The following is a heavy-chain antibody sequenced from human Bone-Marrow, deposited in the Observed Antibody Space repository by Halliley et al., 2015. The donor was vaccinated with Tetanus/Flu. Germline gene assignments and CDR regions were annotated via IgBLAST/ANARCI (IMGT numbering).Heavy chain of an antibody. CDR2: DT. CDR3: VRGRHCNSSSCYSGLGGKSGLDF. D-gene: IGHD2-2*01. Sequence: DTYYSGSVKGRFTISRDNDKNSLYLQMNSLGDGDTALYYCVRGRHCNSSSCYSGLGGKSGLDFWGQGTLVTVSS. V-gene: IGHV3-13*01. J-gene: IGHJ4*02.